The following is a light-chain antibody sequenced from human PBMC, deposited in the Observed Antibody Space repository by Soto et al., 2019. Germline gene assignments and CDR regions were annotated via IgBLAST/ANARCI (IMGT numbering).Light chain of an antibody. V-gene: IGLV2-14*01. CDR3: SSYTSSSTPNWV. CDR2: EVS. J-gene: IGLJ3*02. CDR1: SSDVGGYNY. Sequence: QSVLTQPASVSGSPGQSITISCTGTSSDVGGYNYVSWYQQHPGKAPKLMIYEVSNRPSGVSNRFSGSKSGNTASLTISRLQAEDEADYYCSSYTSSSTPNWVFGGGTKVTVL.